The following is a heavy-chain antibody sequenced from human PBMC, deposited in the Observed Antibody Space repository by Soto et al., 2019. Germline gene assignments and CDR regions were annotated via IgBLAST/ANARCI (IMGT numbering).Heavy chain of an antibody. J-gene: IGHJ4*02. CDR1: GFTFSNAW. D-gene: IGHD4-17*01. V-gene: IGHV3-15*01. Sequence: GGSLRLSCAASGFTFSNAWMSWVRQAPGKGLEWVGRIKSKTDGGTTDYAAPVKGRFTISRNNSKNTLYLQLNSLKTEDTAVYYCTTNLRWSDDQNYGALCGGQETLVTFSS. CDR3: TTNLRWSDDQNYGALC. CDR2: IKSKTDGGTT.